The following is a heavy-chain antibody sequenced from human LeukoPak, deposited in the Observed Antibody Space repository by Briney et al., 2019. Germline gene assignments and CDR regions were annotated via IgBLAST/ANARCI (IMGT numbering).Heavy chain of an antibody. CDR2: INRDGSQK. CDR3: ARPGRGPGDFYYMDV. Sequence: PGGSLRLSCAASGFSLSGYWMTWVRQAPGKGLEWVANINRDGSQKNHVDSVQGRFTISRDNAKNPLYLQMNSLTAEDTAVYYCARPGRGPGDFYYMDVWGKGTTVTVSS. D-gene: IGHD1-14*01. V-gene: IGHV3-7*01. CDR1: GFSLSGYW. J-gene: IGHJ6*03.